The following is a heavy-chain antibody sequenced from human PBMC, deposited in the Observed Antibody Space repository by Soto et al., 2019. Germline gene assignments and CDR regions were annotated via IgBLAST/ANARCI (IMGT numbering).Heavy chain of an antibody. D-gene: IGHD4-17*01. CDR2: ISYDGSNK. J-gene: IGHJ6*03. V-gene: IGHV3-30*18. CDR1: GFTLSSYG. Sequence: HPGGSLRLSCAASGFTLSSYGMHWVRQAPGKGLEWVAVISYDGSNKYYADSVKGRFTISRDNSKNTLYLQMNSLRAEDTAVYYCANLYGDYPLVGSSTNYYYMDVWGKGTTVTVSS. CDR3: ANLYGDYPLVGSSTNYYYMDV.